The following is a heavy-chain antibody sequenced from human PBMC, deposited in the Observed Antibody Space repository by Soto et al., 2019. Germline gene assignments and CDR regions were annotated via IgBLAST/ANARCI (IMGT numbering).Heavy chain of an antibody. CDR1: GGSISSSNW. V-gene: IGHV4-4*02. CDR3: ARLYYDFWSGYPNWFDP. CDR2: IYHSGST. J-gene: IGHJ5*02. Sequence: SETLSLTSAISGGSISSSNWWSWVRQPPGKGLEWIGEIYHSGSTNYNPSLKSRVTISVDRSKNQFSLKLSSVTAADTAVYYCARLYYDFWSGYPNWFDPWGQGTLVTVSS. D-gene: IGHD3-3*01.